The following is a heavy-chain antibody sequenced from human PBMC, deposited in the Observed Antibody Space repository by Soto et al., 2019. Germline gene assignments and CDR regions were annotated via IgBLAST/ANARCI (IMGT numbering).Heavy chain of an antibody. CDR3: SKAPRNEVGTD. CDR2: INNYNGNT. V-gene: IGHV1-18*01. J-gene: IGHJ4*02. Sequence: QVQLVQSGGEVRKPGASVKVSCKASGYTFRNYGINWVRQAPGQGLEWMAWINNYNGNTDHAQKFQDRVTLTTDTATSTAYMELRRLRSDDTAVYYCSKAPRNEVGTDWGQGNLVIVSS. D-gene: IGHD1-26*01. CDR1: GYTFRNYG.